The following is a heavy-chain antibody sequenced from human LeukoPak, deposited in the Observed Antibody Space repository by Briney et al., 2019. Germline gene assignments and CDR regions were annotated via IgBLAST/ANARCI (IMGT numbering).Heavy chain of an antibody. J-gene: IGHJ5*02. V-gene: IGHV4-34*01. CDR3: ARGRRDATVTTRWFDP. CDR1: GGSFSGYY. D-gene: IGHD4-17*01. CDR2: INHSGST. Sequence: SSETLSLTCAVYGGSFSGYYWSWIRQPPGKGLEWIGEINHSGSTNYNPSLKSRVTISVDTSKNQFSLKLSSVTAADTAVYYCARGRRDATVTTRWFDPRGQGTLVTVSS.